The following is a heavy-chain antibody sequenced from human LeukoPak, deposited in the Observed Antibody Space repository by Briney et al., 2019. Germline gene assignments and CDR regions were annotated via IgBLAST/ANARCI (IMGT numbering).Heavy chain of an antibody. CDR1: EFSFNYYG. CDR3: ARALSSDSGWYYFDH. V-gene: IGHV3-30*02. J-gene: IGHJ4*02. CDR2: IRFDGSDQ. Sequence: GGSLRLSCAASEFSFNYYGMHWLRQAPGKGLEWVAFIRFDGSDQYYADSVKGRFTISRDKSKNTLDLHMNSLRAEDTAVYYCARALSSDSGWYYFDHWGQGTLVTVSS. D-gene: IGHD6-19*01.